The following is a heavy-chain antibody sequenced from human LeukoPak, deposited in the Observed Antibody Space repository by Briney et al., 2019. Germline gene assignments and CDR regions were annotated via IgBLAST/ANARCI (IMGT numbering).Heavy chain of an antibody. CDR2: INSDGSTT. J-gene: IGHJ4*02. CDR1: GFTFSSYL. CDR3: ARVLRGYSYGGPFDY. Sequence: HAGGSLRLSCAASGFTFSSYLMHWVRQAPGKGLVWVSRINSDGSTTGSADSVKGRFTISRDNAKNTLYLQMNSLRAEDTAVYYCARVLRGYSYGGPFDYWGQGTLVTVSS. D-gene: IGHD5-18*01. V-gene: IGHV3-74*01.